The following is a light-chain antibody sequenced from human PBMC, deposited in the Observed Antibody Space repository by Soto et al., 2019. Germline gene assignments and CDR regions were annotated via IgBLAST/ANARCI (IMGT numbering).Light chain of an antibody. CDR3: QSYDSGNPYV. J-gene: IGLJ1*01. CDR1: SGSIASNY. V-gene: IGLV6-57*03. Sequence: NFMLTQPHSVSESPGKTVTISCTRSSGSIASNYVQWYQQRPGSAPTTVIYEDNQRPSGVPDRFSGSIDSSSNSASLTISGLKTEDEADYYCQSYDSGNPYVFGTGTKLTVL. CDR2: EDN.